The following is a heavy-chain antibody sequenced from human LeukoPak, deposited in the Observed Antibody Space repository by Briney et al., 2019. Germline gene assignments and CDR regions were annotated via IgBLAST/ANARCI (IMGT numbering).Heavy chain of an antibody. V-gene: IGHV1-24*01. J-gene: IGHJ4*02. CDR3: ATHDYYYGSGRPFDY. CDR2: FDPEDGET. D-gene: IGHD3-10*01. CDR1: GYTLTELS. Sequence: ASVKVSCKVSGYTLTELSMHWVRQAPGKGLEWMGCFDPEDGETIYAQKFQGRVTMTEDTSTDTAYMELSSLRSEDTAVYYCATHDYYYGSGRPFDYWGQGTLVTVSS.